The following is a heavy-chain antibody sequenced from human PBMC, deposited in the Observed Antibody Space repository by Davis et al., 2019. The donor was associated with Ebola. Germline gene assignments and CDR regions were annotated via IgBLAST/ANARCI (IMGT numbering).Heavy chain of an antibody. CDR2: ISDSGRIT. D-gene: IGHD2-2*01. V-gene: IGHV3-23*01. CDR1: VITFSSYA. J-gene: IGHJ4*02. Sequence: PGGSLRLSCTDSVITFSSYAMTWVRQAPGKGLEWVSAISDSGRITYSADSVKGRFTISRDNSKNTLYLQMNSLRAEDTAVYYCAKDYGGPTGVYQFDYWGQGALVTVSS. CDR3: AKDYGGPTGVYQFDY.